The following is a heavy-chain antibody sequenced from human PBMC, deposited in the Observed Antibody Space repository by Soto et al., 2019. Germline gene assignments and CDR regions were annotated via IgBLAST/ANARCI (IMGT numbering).Heavy chain of an antibody. J-gene: IGHJ6*03. CDR3: AKRLRSRGYMDV. D-gene: IGHD2-2*01. CDR2: ISGSGGST. Sequence: EVQLLESGGGLVQPGGSLRLSCAASGFTFSSYAMSWVRQAPGKGLEWVSAISGSGGSTYYADSVKGRFTISRDNSKNTLYLQMNSLRAEDTAVYCCAKRLRSRGYMDVWGKGTTVTVSS. CDR1: GFTFSSYA. V-gene: IGHV3-23*01.